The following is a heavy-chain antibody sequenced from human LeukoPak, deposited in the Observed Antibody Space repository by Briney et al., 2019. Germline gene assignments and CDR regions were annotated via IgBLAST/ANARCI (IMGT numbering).Heavy chain of an antibody. J-gene: IGHJ5*02. CDR2: INHSGST. V-gene: IGHV4-34*01. D-gene: IGHD5-18*01. CDR1: GGSFSGYY. CDR3: AYRSWIQLS. Sequence: SETLSLTCAVYGGSFSGYYWSWIRQPPGKGLEWIGEINHSGSTNYNPSLKSRVTISVDTSKNQFSLKLSSVTAADTAVYYCAYRSWIQLSWGQGTLVTVSS.